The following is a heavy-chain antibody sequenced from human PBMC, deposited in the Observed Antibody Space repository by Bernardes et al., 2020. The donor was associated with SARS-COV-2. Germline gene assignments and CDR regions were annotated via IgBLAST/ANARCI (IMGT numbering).Heavy chain of an antibody. CDR2: ISGTGDTT. Sequence: GGSLRLSCAASAFTFKKYAMSWVRQAPGKGLEWVSAISGTGDTTYYADSLKGRFTISRDNSKNTLYLQMNSLRAEDTAVYYCAKPPSVIVVPPAKHPFESWGQGTLVTVSS. J-gene: IGHJ4*02. D-gene: IGHD2-2*01. CDR3: AKPPSVIVVPPAKHPFES. CDR1: AFTFKKYA. V-gene: IGHV3-23*01.